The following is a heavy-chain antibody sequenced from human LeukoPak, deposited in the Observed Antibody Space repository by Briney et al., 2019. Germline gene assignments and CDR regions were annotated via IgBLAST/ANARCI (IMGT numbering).Heavy chain of an antibody. CDR2: INPSGGST. CDR1: GYIFNNFY. D-gene: IGHD1-7*01. Sequence: ASVEVSCKASGYIFNNFYMQWVRQAPGQGLEWMGIINPSGGSTTYAQKFQGRVTLTRDMSTSTVHMEPSSLRSEDTAVYYCARGRNNWNYFGIWGQGTLVTVSS. V-gene: IGHV1-46*02. CDR3: ARGRNNWNYFGI. J-gene: IGHJ3*02.